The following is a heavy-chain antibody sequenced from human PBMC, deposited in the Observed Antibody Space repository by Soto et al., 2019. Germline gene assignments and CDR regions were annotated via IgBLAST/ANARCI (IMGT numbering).Heavy chain of an antibody. CDR2: IKSKTDGGTT. Sequence: GGSLRLSCAASGFTFSNAWMSWVRQAPGKGLEWVGRIKSKTDGGTTDYAAPVKGRFTISRDDSKNTLYLQMNSLKTEDTAVYYCTTGGTYYYDSSGYYYDYYGMDVWGQGTTVTVSS. CDR1: GFTFSNAW. J-gene: IGHJ6*02. D-gene: IGHD3-22*01. V-gene: IGHV3-15*01. CDR3: TTGGTYYYDSSGYYYDYYGMDV.